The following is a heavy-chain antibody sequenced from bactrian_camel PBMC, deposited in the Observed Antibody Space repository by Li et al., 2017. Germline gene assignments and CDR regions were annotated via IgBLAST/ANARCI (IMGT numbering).Heavy chain of an antibody. Sequence: HVQLVESGGGSVQAGGSLGLSCAVSGYTVSNDCMAWFRQTPGKEREGVATIDTDGSTRYADSVKGRFTISKDNVKNTLYLQMNSLKPEDTAVYYCAAATRSFTCASIWASGTKYYVYGQGTQVTVS. CDR1: GYTVSNDC. V-gene: IGHV3S53*01. J-gene: IGHJ4*01. D-gene: IGHD1*01. CDR2: IDTDGST.